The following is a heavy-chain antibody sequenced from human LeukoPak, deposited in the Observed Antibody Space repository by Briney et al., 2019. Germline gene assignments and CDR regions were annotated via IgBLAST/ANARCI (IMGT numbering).Heavy chain of an antibody. D-gene: IGHD1-1*01. CDR2: TYYRSKWYN. Sequence: SQTLSLTCAISGDSVSSNSASWNWIRQSPSRGLEWLGRTYYRSKWYNDYAVSVKSRITINPDTSKNQFSLKLSSVTAADTAVYSCARARTPYPWEFDLWGRGTLVTVSS. V-gene: IGHV6-1*01. CDR1: GDSVSSNSAS. J-gene: IGHJ2*01. CDR3: ARARTPYPWEFDL.